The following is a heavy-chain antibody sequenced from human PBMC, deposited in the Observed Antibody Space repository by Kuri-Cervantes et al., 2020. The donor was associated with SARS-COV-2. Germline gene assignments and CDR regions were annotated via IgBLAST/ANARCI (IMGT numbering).Heavy chain of an antibody. Sequence: GESLKISCAASGFTFSSYGMHWVRQAPGKGLEWVAVIWYDGSNKYYADSVKGRFTISRDNSKNTLYLQMNSLRAEDTAVYFCVTRGGSEAFDVWGQGTMVTVSS. J-gene: IGHJ3*01. D-gene: IGHD1-1*01. CDR1: GFTFSSYG. CDR3: VTRGGSEAFDV. CDR2: IWYDGSNK. V-gene: IGHV3-33*01.